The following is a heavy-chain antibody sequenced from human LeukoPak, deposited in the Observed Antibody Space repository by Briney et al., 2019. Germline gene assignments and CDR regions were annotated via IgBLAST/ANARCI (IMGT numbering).Heavy chain of an antibody. CDR1: GFTFSSYE. J-gene: IGHJ6*04. V-gene: IGHV3-64*01. CDR3: ARDRPGDV. CDR2: ISSNGDST. Sequence: PGGPLRLSCAASGFTFSSYEMHWVRQAPGKGLEYVSAISSNGDSTYYANFVKGRLIISRDNSKNTLYLQMGSLRPEDMAVYYCARDRPGDVWGEGTTVTVSS.